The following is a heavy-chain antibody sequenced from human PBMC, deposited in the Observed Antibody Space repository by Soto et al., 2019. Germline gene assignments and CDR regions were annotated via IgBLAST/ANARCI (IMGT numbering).Heavy chain of an antibody. CDR3: ASTIYYDSSGYPLGGGYYGMDV. J-gene: IGHJ6*02. D-gene: IGHD3-22*01. CDR1: GGSISGGGYS. V-gene: IGHV4-30-2*01. CDR2: IYHSGST. Sequence: LSLTCAVSGGSISGGGYSWSWILQPPGKGLEWIGYIYHSGSTYYNPSLKSRVTISVDRSKNQFSLKLSSVTAADTAVYYCASTIYYDSSGYPLGGGYYGMDVWGQGTTVTVSS.